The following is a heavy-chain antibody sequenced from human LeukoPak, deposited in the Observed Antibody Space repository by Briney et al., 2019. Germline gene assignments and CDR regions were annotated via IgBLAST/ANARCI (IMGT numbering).Heavy chain of an antibody. CDR2: ISASGGET. CDR1: GFTFNSSG. Sequence: GGSLRLSCAASGFTFNSSGMSWVRQAPGKGLQWVATISASGGETNYADSVKGRFTISRDNSKYILYLQMNSLSDADTAVYYCANRGTTGSWGQGTLVAVSS. V-gene: IGHV3-23*01. CDR3: ANRGTTGS. J-gene: IGHJ5*02. D-gene: IGHD1-1*01.